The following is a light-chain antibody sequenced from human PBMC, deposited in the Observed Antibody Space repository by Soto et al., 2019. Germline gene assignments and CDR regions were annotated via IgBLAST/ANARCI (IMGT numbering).Light chain of an antibody. J-gene: IGLJ3*02. CDR1: GSNIGAGSG. CDR2: GND. Sequence: QPVLTQPPSVSGAPGQRVTISCTGSGSNIGAGSGVHWYQQLPGTAPKLLIYGNDNRPSGVPDRFSGSKSGTSASLAITGLQADDEADYYCQSYDTSLSGAVFGGGTKLTVL. V-gene: IGLV1-40*01. CDR3: QSYDTSLSGAV.